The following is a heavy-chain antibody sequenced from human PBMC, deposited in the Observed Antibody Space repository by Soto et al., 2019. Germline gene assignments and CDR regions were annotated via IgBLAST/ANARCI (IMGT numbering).Heavy chain of an antibody. CDR1: GYTFTSYG. CDR2: ISAYNGNT. V-gene: IGHV1-18*01. D-gene: IGHD2-2*01. CDR3: ARDTYGSTSYNYYMDV. Sequence: ASVKVSRKASGYTFTSYGISWVRQAPGQGLEWMGWISAYNGNTNYAQKLQGRVTMTTDTSTSAAYMELRSLRSDDTAVYYCARDTYGSTSYNYYMDVWGKGTTVTVAS. J-gene: IGHJ6*03.